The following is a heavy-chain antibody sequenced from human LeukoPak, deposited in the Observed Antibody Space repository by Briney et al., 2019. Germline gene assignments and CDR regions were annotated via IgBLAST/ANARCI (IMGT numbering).Heavy chain of an antibody. CDR2: IYSGGST. Sequence: PGGSLRLSCAASGFTVSSNYMSWVRQAPGKGLEWVSVIYSGGSTYYADSVKGRFTISRDNSKNTLYLQMSSLRAEDTAVYYCARDRRYYYDSSGTLDYWGQGTLVTVSS. CDR1: GFTVSSNY. J-gene: IGHJ4*02. D-gene: IGHD3-22*01. CDR3: ARDRRYYYDSSGTLDY. V-gene: IGHV3-53*01.